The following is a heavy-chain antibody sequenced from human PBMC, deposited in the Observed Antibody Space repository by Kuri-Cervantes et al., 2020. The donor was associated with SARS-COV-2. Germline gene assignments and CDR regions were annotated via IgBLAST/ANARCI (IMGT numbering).Heavy chain of an antibody. D-gene: IGHD4/OR15-4a*01. CDR3: ARDPNANHNNWFDP. CDR2: IYYSGST. CDR1: GGSISSHY. J-gene: IGHJ5*02. V-gene: IGHV4-59*11. Sequence: SETLSLTCTVSGGSISSHYWSWIRQPPGRGLEWSGYIYYSGSTNYNPSLKSRVTISVDTSKNQFSLKLSSVTAADTAVYYCARDPNANHNNWFDPWGQGTLVTVSS.